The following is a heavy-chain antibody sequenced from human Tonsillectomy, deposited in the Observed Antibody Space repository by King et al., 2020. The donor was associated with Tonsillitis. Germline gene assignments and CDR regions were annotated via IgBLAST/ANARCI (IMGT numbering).Heavy chain of an antibody. Sequence: VQLVESGGGVVQPGTSLRLSCAASGFKFSHYGMHWIRQAPGKGLQWVAAIRFDGSNQYYIDCVKGRLSISSDDSQNTLYLHMDSLRVEDTAVYYLARDSDTSGNYWFFDLWGRGTLVAVSS. CDR2: IRFDGSNQ. V-gene: IGHV3-33*01. J-gene: IGHJ2*01. CDR3: ARDSDTSGNYWFFDL. D-gene: IGHD6-19*01. CDR1: GFKFSHYG.